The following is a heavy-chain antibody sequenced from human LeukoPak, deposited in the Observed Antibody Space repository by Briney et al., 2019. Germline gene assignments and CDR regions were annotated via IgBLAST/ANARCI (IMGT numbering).Heavy chain of an antibody. V-gene: IGHV4-59*02. CDR1: GASVTSSY. Sequence: PSETLSLTCAVSGASVTSSYWSWIRQSPEKGLEWVANIYYSGSANYNPSFKGRVTISLDTSKNQFSLKLSSVTAADTAVYYCAGTGNWLSFHYWGQGAPVTVSS. CDR2: IYYSGSA. CDR3: AGTGNWLSFHY. D-gene: IGHD3/OR15-3a*01. J-gene: IGHJ4*02.